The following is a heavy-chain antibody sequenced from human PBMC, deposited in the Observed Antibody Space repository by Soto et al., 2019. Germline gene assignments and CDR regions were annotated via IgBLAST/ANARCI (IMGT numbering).Heavy chain of an antibody. CDR3: AKGGYYSLFDI. V-gene: IGHV3-23*01. CDR2: ISGSGGRT. CDR1: GFPFSSYA. Sequence: LRLSCVASGFPFSSYAMSGVRQTPGKGLEWVSGISGSGGRTYYADSVKGRFTISRDNSNNTLSLQMHILRVEDTAVYFCAKGGYYSLFDIWGQGTVVTVSS. D-gene: IGHD3-16*01. J-gene: IGHJ3*02.